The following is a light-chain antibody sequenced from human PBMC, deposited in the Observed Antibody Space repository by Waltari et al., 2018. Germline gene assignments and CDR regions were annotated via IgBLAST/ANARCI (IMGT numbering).Light chain of an antibody. CDR1: SSDVDDFKF. CDR2: DVS. Sequence: QSALTQPRSVSGSPGQSVTVSCTGISSDVDDFKFVSWYQHVPGKAPKVMVYDVSEPPSGVPDRFSGSKSGDTASLTISGLQAEDEGNYYCCSYVGRHTNGVFGGGTRLTVL. CDR3: CSYVGRHTNGV. J-gene: IGLJ2*01. V-gene: IGLV2-11*01.